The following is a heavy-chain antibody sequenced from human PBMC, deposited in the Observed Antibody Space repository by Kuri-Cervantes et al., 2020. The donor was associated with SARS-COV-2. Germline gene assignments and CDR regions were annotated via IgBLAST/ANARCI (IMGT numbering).Heavy chain of an antibody. V-gene: IGHV3-30*02. Sequence: GESLKISCAASGSTFSSYGMHWVRQAPGKGLEWVAFIRYDGSNKYYADSVKGRFTISRDNAKNSLYLQMNSLRAEDTALYYCARGDIAVDGALDYWGQGTLVTVSS. CDR3: ARGDIAVDGALDY. CDR2: IRYDGSNK. CDR1: GSTFSSYG. J-gene: IGHJ4*02. D-gene: IGHD6-19*01.